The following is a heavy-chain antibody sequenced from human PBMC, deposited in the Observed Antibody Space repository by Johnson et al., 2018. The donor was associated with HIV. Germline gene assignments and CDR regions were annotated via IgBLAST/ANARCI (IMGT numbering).Heavy chain of an antibody. D-gene: IGHD4-23*01. CDR2: ISYDGSNK. Sequence: QVQLVESGGGVVQPGKSLRLSCAASGFTLSSYTIHWVRQAPGKGLEWVAVISYDGSNKYYADSVKGRFTISRDNSKNTLYLQMNSLRAEDTAVYYCAGEQYGGKSNAEDDLDIWGQGTMVTVSS. CDR3: AGEQYGGKSNAEDDLDI. J-gene: IGHJ3*02. CDR1: GFTLSSYT. V-gene: IGHV3-30*04.